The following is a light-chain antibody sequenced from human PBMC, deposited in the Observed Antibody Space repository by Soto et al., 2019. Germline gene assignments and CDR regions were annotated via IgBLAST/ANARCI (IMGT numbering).Light chain of an antibody. CDR3: QQYNSIPRT. J-gene: IGKJ1*01. V-gene: IGKV4-1*01. Sequence: DIVMTQSPDSLAVSLGERATINCKSSQRVLYSSNNKNYLAWYQQKPRQPPKLLIYWASTRESGVPDRFSGSGSGTDFTLTIGSVQAEDAADYYFQQYNSIPRTFGQGTTVEIK. CDR1: QRVLYSSNNKNY. CDR2: WAS.